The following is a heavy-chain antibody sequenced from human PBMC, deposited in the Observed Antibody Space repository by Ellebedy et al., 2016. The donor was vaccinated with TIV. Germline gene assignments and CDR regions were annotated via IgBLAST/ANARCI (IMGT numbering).Heavy chain of an antibody. Sequence: GESLKISCAASGFTFRDYQMSWIRQAPGKGLEWVSYITGSGTAMYYADSVKGRFTISRDNAKNSLFLQMNSLRADDTAVYYCARGGTYRPDYWGQGTLVTVAS. CDR1: GFTFRDYQ. J-gene: IGHJ4*02. D-gene: IGHD3-16*01. V-gene: IGHV3-11*01. CDR2: ITGSGTAM. CDR3: ARGGTYRPDY.